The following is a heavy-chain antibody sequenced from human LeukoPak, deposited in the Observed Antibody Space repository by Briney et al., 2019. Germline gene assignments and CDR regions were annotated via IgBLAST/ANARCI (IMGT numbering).Heavy chain of an antibody. D-gene: IGHD2-15*01. CDR3: ARFCDGGSCRFDP. Sequence: ASVKVSCKASGYTFTSYGISWVRQAPGQGLEWMGWISAYNGNTNYAQKFQGRVTMTTDTSTTTAYMELRSLRSDDTAVYYCARFCDGGSCRFDPWGQGTLVTVSS. CDR1: GYTFTSYG. CDR2: ISAYNGNT. V-gene: IGHV1-18*01. J-gene: IGHJ5*02.